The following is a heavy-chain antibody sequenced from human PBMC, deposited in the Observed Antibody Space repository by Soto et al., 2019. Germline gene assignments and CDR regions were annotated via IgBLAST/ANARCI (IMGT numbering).Heavy chain of an antibody. D-gene: IGHD3-3*02. CDR2: ISGDGATT. V-gene: IGHV3-23*01. CDR1: GFTFTSYA. Sequence: QLLESGGGLAQPGGSLRLSCAASGFTFTSYAMTWVRQAPGKGLEWVSGISGDGATTNYADSVKGRFTISRDNSKKTLYLQMDSLRVEDTAVYYCAKDGVGFSRFFCDYWGQGTLVSVSS. J-gene: IGHJ4*02. CDR3: AKDGVGFSRFFCDY.